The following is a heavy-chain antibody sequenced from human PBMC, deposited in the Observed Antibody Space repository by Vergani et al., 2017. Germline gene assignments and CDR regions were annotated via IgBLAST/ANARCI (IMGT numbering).Heavy chain of an antibody. J-gene: IGHJ5*02. D-gene: IGHD6-13*01. CDR1: GFTFSSYT. CDR3: ARDGRRGGITAAWWFDP. Sequence: EVQLVESGGGLVKPGGSLRLSCAASGFTFSSYTMNWVRQAPGKGLEWVSSISRSSSYIYYADSLKGRFTISRDNAKNSLYLQMNSLSAEDTAVYYCARDGRRGGITAAWWFDPWGQGTLVTVSS. CDR2: ISRSSSYI. V-gene: IGHV3-21*01.